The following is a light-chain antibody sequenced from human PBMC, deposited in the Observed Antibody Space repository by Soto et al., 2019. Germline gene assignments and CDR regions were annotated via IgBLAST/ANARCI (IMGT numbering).Light chain of an antibody. CDR2: DVS. CDR1: SSDVGGYNY. Sequence: QSALTQPASVSGSPGQSITISCTGTSSDVGGYNYVSWYQQHPGKASKLMIYDVSYRPSGVSDRVSGSKSGNTASLTISGLQSEDEADYYCDSYTSGSSYVFGTGTKLTVL. J-gene: IGLJ1*01. V-gene: IGLV2-14*01. CDR3: DSYTSGSSYV.